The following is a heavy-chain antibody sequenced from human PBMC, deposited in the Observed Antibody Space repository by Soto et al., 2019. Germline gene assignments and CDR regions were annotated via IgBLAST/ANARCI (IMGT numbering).Heavy chain of an antibody. CDR3: ARELAVAGTSLYVDY. CDR2: IYYSGST. J-gene: IGHJ4*02. V-gene: IGHV4-59*01. Sequence: PSVTRSHTCTVSGGSISSYYWSWIRKNTGKGLEWIGYIYYSGSTNYNPSLKSRVTISVDTSKNQFSLKLSSVTAADTAVYYCARELAVAGTSLYVDYWGQGTLVTVSS. D-gene: IGHD6-19*01. CDR1: GGSISSYY.